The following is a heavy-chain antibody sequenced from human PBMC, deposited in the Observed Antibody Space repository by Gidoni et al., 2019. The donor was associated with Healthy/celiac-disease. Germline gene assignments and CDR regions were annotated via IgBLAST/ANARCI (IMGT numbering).Heavy chain of an antibody. V-gene: IGHV3-15*01. Sequence: EVQLVESGGGLVKPGGSLRLSCAASGFTFSHAWMSWVRQAPGKGLEWVGRIKSKTDGGTTDYAAPVKGRFTISRDDSKNTLYLQMNSLKTEDTAVYYCTTDRDIVVVVAASDAFDIWGQGTMVTVSS. CDR2: IKSKTDGGTT. D-gene: IGHD2-15*01. J-gene: IGHJ3*02. CDR1: GFTFSHAW. CDR3: TTDRDIVVVVAASDAFDI.